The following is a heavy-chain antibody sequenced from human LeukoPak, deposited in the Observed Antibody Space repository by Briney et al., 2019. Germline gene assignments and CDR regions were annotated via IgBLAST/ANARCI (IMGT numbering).Heavy chain of an antibody. CDR3: ARGYYYDSSGYYPDY. D-gene: IGHD3-22*01. CDR2: INHSGST. CDR1: GGSFSGHY. V-gene: IGHV4-34*01. Sequence: SETLSLTCAVYGGSFSGHYWGWIRQPPGKGLEWIGEINHSGSTNYNPSLKSRVTISVDTSKNQFSLKLSSVTAADTAVYYCARGYYYDSSGYYPDYWGQGTLVTVSS. J-gene: IGHJ4*02.